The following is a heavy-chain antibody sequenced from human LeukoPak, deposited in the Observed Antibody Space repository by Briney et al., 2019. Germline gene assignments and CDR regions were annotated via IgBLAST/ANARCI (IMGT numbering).Heavy chain of an antibody. V-gene: IGHV3-49*03. D-gene: IGHD1-1*01. J-gene: IGHJ4*02. CDR2: IRSKAYGETA. CDR1: GFTFGDYA. CDR3: TRDRGAYNLYDY. Sequence: GGSLRLSCTASGFTFGDYAMSWIRQAPGKGLEWVGFIRSKAYGETADYAASVKGIFTISRDDSKATAYLQMNGLKTEDTAVYHCTRDRGAYNLYDYWGQGTLVTVSS.